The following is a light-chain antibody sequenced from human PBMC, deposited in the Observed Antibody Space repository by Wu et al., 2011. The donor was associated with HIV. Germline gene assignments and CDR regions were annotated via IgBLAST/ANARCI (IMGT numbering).Light chain of an antibody. V-gene: IGKV3-20*01. J-gene: IGKJ5*01. Sequence: EIVLTQSPDTLSLSPGERATLSCRASQSVSSHLAWYQQKPGQAPRLLIYGASNRATDIPARFSGSGSGTDFTLTISRLEPEDFAVYYCQQYGSSPPITFGQGTRLEI. CDR3: QQYGSSPPIT. CDR2: GAS. CDR1: QSVSSH.